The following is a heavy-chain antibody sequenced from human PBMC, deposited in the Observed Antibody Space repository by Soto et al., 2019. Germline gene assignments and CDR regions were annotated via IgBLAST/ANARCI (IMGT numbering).Heavy chain of an antibody. Sequence: QVQLVQSGTEVKKPGSSVKVSCKASGGTFRNYPINWVRQAPGQGLEWMGSIFPLTYIPDYAQNFQARLTISADKATSTAYMELSSLTSDATAMYFCARGPLVVLNYFESWGQGTLVTVSS. V-gene: IGHV1-69*02. CDR2: IFPLTYIP. CDR1: GGTFRNYP. CDR3: ARGPLVVLNYFES. J-gene: IGHJ4*02.